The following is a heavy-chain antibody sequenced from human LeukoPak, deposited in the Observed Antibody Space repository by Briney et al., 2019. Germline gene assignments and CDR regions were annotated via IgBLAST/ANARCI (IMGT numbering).Heavy chain of an antibody. CDR2: IYYSKNT. J-gene: IGHJ4*02. D-gene: IGHD5-18*01. CDR3: LSTRGFSYGYFDY. V-gene: IGHV4-39*01. Sequence: SETLSLTCTVSGGSISSSSAYWGWIRQPLGKGLEWIGSIYYSKNTYYNPSLKSRVTISADTSKNQFSLTLGSVSATDTAVYYCLSTRGFSYGYFDYCGQGTLVTVSS. CDR1: GGSISSSSAY.